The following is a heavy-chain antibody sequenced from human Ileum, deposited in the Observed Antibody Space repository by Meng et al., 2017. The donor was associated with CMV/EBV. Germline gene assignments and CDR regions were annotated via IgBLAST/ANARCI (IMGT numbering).Heavy chain of an antibody. CDR1: GFTVNNNY. D-gene: IGHD3-9*01. V-gene: IGHV3-23*01. J-gene: IGHJ4*02. Sequence: VQLLGSGGGLFQPGGSLRLSCAASGFTVNNNYMSWVRQAPGKGLEWVSTFSGSSGSTYYADSVKGRFTISRDNSKNTLYLQMNGLRAEDTAVYYCAADWQFDYWGQGTLVTVSS. CDR2: FSGSSGST. CDR3: AADWQFDY.